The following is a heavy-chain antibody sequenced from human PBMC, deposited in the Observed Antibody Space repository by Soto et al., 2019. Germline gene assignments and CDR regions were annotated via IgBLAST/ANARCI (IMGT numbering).Heavy chain of an antibody. CDR3: ARDRFSSSSENGYYYYYMEV. CDR2: IWYDGSNK. CDR1: GFTFSSYG. V-gene: IGHV3-33*01. D-gene: IGHD6-6*01. J-gene: IGHJ6*03. Sequence: PGGSLRLSCAASGFTFSSYGMHWVRQAPGKGLEWVAVIWYDGSNKYYADSVKGRFTISRDNSKNTLYLQMNSLRAEDTAVYYCARDRFSSSSENGYYYYYMEVWGKGTTVTVSS.